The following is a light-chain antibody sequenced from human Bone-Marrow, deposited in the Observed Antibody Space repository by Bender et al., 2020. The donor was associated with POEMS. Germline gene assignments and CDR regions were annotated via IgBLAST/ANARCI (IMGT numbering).Light chain of an antibody. CDR3: CSYAGTYTWV. Sequence: QSALTQPASVSGSPGQSITISCTGTSSDVGGYDYVSWYQQHTGKAPKLMIYYVTNRPSGVPDRFSGSKSGNTASLTVSGLQPEDEADYYCCSYAGTYTWVFGGGTKLTVL. J-gene: IGLJ3*02. V-gene: IGLV2-11*01. CDR2: YVT. CDR1: SSDVGGYDY.